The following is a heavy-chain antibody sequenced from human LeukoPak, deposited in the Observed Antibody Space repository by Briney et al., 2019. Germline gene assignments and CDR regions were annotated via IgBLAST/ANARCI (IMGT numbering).Heavy chain of an antibody. CDR3: ARDIYYYDSSGYYFPGGSDY. D-gene: IGHD3-22*01. Sequence: GGSLRLSCAASGFIFSDYNMSWIRQAPAKGLEWVSYISSGGSTIYYADSVKGRFTISRDNAKNSLYLQMNSLRAEDTAVYYCARDIYYYDSSGYYFPGGSDYWGQGTLVTVSS. CDR2: ISSGGSTI. J-gene: IGHJ4*02. CDR1: GFIFSDYN. V-gene: IGHV3-11*04.